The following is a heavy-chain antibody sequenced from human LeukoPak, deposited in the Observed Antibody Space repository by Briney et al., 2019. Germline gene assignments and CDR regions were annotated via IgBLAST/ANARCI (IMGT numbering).Heavy chain of an antibody. V-gene: IGHV3-53*01. CDR2: CYSGGST. D-gene: IGHD5-24*01. CDR1: GLTVSSNY. J-gene: IGHJ3*02. Sequence: AGSLRLSCAASGLTVSSNYMSWVRQAPGKGLEWVSVCYSGGSTYYADSVKGRFTISRDNSKNTLYLQMNSLRAEDTAVYYCARENIRWPLAFDIWGQGTMVTVSS. CDR3: ARENIRWPLAFDI.